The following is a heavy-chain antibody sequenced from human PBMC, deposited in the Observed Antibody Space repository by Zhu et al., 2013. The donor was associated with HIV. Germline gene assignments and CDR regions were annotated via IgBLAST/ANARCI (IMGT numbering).Heavy chain of an antibody. J-gene: IGHJ5*02. V-gene: IGHV1-58*01. Sequence: QMQLVQSGPEVKKPGTSVKVSCTASGFTFTKSAVQWVRQARGQRPEWIGWIVVGSGNTNSAQTFQGRVTITRDMSTSTAYMELFTLRSEDTAVYYCIRRAFYYDRSWFDPWGQGTLVTVSS. CDR1: GFTFTKSA. CDR3: IRRAFYYDRSWFDP. CDR2: IVVGSGNT. D-gene: IGHD3-22*01.